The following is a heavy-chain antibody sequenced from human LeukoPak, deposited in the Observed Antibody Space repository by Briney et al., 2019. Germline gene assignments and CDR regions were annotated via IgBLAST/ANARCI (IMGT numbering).Heavy chain of an antibody. CDR2: IYHSGST. CDR1: GGSISSSNW. CDR3: ARDAYYDSSGYYFDY. J-gene: IGHJ4*02. Sequence: PSETLSLTCAVSGGSISSSNWWSWVRQPPGKGLEWIGEIYHSGSTNYNPSLMSRVTISVDKSKNQFSLKLSSVTAADTAVYYCARDAYYDSSGYYFDYWGQGTLVTVSS. D-gene: IGHD3-22*01. V-gene: IGHV4-4*02.